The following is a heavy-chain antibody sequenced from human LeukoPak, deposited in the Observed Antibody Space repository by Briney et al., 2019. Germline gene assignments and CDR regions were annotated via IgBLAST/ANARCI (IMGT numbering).Heavy chain of an antibody. Sequence: GGSLRLSCAASGFTFSSYGMHWVRQAPGKGLEWVAFIRYDGTNKYYADSVKGRFTISRDNSKNTLYLQMNSLRAEDTAVYYCAKDQPRAYDYDSSGYLIYWGQGTLVTVSS. CDR3: AKDQPRAYDYDSSGYLIY. D-gene: IGHD3-22*01. J-gene: IGHJ4*02. V-gene: IGHV3-30*02. CDR1: GFTFSSYG. CDR2: IRYDGTNK.